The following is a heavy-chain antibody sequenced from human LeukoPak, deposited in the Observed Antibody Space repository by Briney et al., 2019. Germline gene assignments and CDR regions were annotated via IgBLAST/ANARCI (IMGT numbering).Heavy chain of an antibody. CDR1: GGSVSSGSYY. V-gene: IGHV4-61*01. Sequence: SETLSLTCTVSGGSVSSGSYYWSWIRQPPGKGLEWIGYIYYCGSTNYNPSLKSRVTISVDTSKNQFSLKLSSVTAADTAVYYCARVGVWYNWNYGNSRLALDAFDIWGQGTMVTVSS. CDR2: IYYCGST. CDR3: ARVGVWYNWNYGNSRLALDAFDI. J-gene: IGHJ3*02. D-gene: IGHD1-7*01.